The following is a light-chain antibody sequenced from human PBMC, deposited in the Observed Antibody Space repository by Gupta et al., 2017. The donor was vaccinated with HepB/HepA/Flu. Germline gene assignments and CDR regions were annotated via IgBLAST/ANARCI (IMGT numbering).Light chain of an antibody. V-gene: IGKV4-1*01. Sequence: DIVMTQSPDSLALSLGERATINCKSSRNVLHSSNNKNYLAWYQQKPGQPPRLLIYWASTRESGVPDRFGGSGSGTDFTLTISSLQAEDVAVYYCQQYDGTPHTFGLGTKLEIK. CDR2: WAS. CDR1: RNVLHSSNNKNY. J-gene: IGKJ2*01. CDR3: QQYDGTPHT.